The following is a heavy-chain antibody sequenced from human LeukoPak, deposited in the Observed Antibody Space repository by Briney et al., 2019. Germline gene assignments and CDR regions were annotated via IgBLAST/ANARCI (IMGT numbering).Heavy chain of an antibody. Sequence: GGSLRLSCAASGFTFSSYAMHWVRQAPGKGLEYVSAISSNGGSTYYANSVKGRFTISRDNSKNTLYLQMGSLRAEDMAVYSCARFISSSWYFDYWGQGTLVTVSS. CDR3: ARFISSSWYFDY. D-gene: IGHD6-13*01. V-gene: IGHV3-64*01. J-gene: IGHJ4*02. CDR2: ISSNGGST. CDR1: GFTFSSYA.